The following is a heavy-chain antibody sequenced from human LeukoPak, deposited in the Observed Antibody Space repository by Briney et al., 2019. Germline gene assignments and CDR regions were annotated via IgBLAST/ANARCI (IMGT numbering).Heavy chain of an antibody. CDR1: GGSISTYY. CDR2: IYYSGST. J-gene: IGHJ3*02. CDR3: ARDSRGAFGI. V-gene: IGHV4-59*01. Sequence: SETLSLTCTVSGGSISTYYWSWIRQPPGKGLEWIGYIYYSGSTNYNPSLKSRVTISVDTSKNQFSLKLSSVTAADTAVYYCARDSRGAFGIWGQGTMVTVSS.